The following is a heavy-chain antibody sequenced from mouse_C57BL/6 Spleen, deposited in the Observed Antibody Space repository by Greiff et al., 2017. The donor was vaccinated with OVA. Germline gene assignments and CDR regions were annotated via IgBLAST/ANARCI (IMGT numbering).Heavy chain of an antibody. D-gene: IGHD2-2*01. CDR1: GFNIKDDY. V-gene: IGHV14-4*01. J-gene: IGHJ1*03. CDR2: IDPENGDT. Sequence: VHVKQSGAELVRPGASVKLSCTASGFNIKDDYMHWVKQRPEQGLEWIGWIDPENGDTEYASKFQGKATIPAAPSSNTAYLRRSSLTSEDTAVYYCTTKGVVTRYFDVWGTGTTVTVSS. CDR3: TTKGVVTRYFDV.